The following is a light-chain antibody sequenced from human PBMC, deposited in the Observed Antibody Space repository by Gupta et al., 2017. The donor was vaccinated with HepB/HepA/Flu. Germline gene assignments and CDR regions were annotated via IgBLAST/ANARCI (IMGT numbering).Light chain of an antibody. CDR3: SAWDSSLSAWV. Sequence: QAGLPQPPSVSKGLRQTATLTCTGNSNNVGNEGAAWLQQHQGHPPKLLSYRNNNRPSGIPERFSASRSGNTASLTITGLQPEDESDYYCSAWDSSLSAWVFGGGTKLAVL. V-gene: IGLV10-54*04. CDR1: SNNVGNEG. CDR2: RNN. J-gene: IGLJ3*02.